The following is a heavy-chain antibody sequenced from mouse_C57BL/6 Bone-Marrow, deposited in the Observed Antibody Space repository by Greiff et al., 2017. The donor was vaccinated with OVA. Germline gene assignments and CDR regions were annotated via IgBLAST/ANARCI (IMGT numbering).Heavy chain of an antibody. D-gene: IGHD1-1*01. CDR3: ASGYYGSSGDY. V-gene: IGHV1-55*01. J-gene: IGHJ2*01. CDR1: GYTFTSYW. CDR2: IYPGSGST. Sequence: QVQLQQPGAELVKPGASVKMSCKASGYTFTSYWITWVKQRPGQGLEWIGDIYPGSGSTNYYEKFKSKATLTVDTSSSTAYMQLSSLTSEDSAVYYCASGYYGSSGDYWGQGTTLTVSS.